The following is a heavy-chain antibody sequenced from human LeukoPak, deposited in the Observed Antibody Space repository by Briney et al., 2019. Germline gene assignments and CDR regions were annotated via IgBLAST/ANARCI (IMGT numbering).Heavy chain of an antibody. J-gene: IGHJ3*02. D-gene: IGHD1-7*01. CDR3: ATTKPGITGTTDAFDI. CDR2: INPNSGGT. V-gene: IGHV1-2*06. CDR1: GYTFTGYY. Sequence: ASVKVSCKASGYTFTGYYMHWVRQAPGQGLEWMGRINPNSGGTNYAQKFQGRVTMTRDTSISTAYMELSRLRSDDTAVYYCATTKPGITGTTDAFDIWGQGTMATVSS.